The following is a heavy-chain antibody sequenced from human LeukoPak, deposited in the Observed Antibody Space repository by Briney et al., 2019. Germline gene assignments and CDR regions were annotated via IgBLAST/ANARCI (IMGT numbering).Heavy chain of an antibody. V-gene: IGHV3-30*02. CDR3: AKDRHASLWFGDMDY. CDR2: IRYDGSNK. Sequence: GGSLKLSCTASGFTFNNHGMHWVRQAPGKGLEWVAFIRYDGSNKYYADSVKGRFTISRDKSKNTVYLQINSLRAEDTAVYYCAKDRHASLWFGDMDYWGQGTLVTVSS. CDR1: GFTFNNHG. D-gene: IGHD3-10*01. J-gene: IGHJ4*02.